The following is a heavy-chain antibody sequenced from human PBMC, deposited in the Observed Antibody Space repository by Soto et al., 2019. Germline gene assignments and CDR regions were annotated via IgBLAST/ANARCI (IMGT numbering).Heavy chain of an antibody. Sequence: GGSLRLSCAASGFTFSSYAMHWVRQAPGKGLEWVAVISYDGSNKYYADSVKGRFTISRDNSKNTLYLQMNSLRAEDTAVYYCARDYDSSGYSSPPAYYFDYWGQGTLVTVSS. D-gene: IGHD3-22*01. V-gene: IGHV3-30-3*01. CDR2: ISYDGSNK. CDR1: GFTFSSYA. CDR3: ARDYDSSGYSSPPAYYFDY. J-gene: IGHJ4*02.